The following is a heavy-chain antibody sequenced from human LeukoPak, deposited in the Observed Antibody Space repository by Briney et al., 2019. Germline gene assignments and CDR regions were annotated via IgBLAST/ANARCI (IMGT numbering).Heavy chain of an antibody. CDR2: IIPIFGTA. CDR1: GGTFSSYA. V-gene: IGHV1-69*05. CDR3: ARDRGPYGSGSYCWFDP. Sequence: SVKVSCKASGGTFSSYAISWVRQAPGQGLEWMGGIIPIFGTANYAQKFQGRVTITTAESTSTAYMELSSLRSEDTAVYYCARDRGPYGSGSYCWFDPWGQGTLVTVSS. D-gene: IGHD3-10*01. J-gene: IGHJ5*02.